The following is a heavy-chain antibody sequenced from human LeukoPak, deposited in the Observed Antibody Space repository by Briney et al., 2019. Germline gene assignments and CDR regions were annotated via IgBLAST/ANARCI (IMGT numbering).Heavy chain of an antibody. D-gene: IGHD6-6*01. CDR3: ARLYGAARPYWYFDL. V-gene: IGHV4-34*01. J-gene: IGHJ2*01. Sequence: SETLSLTCAVYGGSFSGYYWSWIRQPPGKGLEWIGEINHSGSTNYNPSLKSRVTISVDTSKNQFSLKLSSVTAADTAVYYCARLYGAARPYWYFDLWGRGTLVTVSS. CDR1: GGSFSGYY. CDR2: INHSGST.